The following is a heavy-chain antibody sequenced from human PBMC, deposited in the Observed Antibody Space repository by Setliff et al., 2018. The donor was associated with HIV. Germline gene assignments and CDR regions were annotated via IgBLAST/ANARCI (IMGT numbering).Heavy chain of an antibody. J-gene: IGHJ6*03. CDR1: GFTFGDYA. V-gene: IGHV3-48*01. CDR3: ARDGGMGVYYMDV. D-gene: IGHD1-26*01. Sequence: GESLKISCTASGFTFGDYAMSWVRQAPGKGLEWVSYISSSSRTIYYADSVKGRFTISRDNAKNSLYLQMNSLRAEDTAVYYCARDGGMGVYYMDVWGKGTTVTVSS. CDR2: ISSSSRTI.